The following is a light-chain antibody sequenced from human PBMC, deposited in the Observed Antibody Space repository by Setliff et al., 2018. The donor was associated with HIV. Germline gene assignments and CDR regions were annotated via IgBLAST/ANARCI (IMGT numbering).Light chain of an antibody. CDR2: EVT. Sequence: QSVLTQPASVSGSPGQSITISCTGTSSDVGSYSLVSWYQQHPGKAPKLIIYEVTKRPSGVSNRFSGSKSGNTASLTISGLQAEDEADYYCCSYAGSSTPDVFGTGTNVTVL. V-gene: IGLV2-23*02. CDR3: CSYAGSSTPDV. CDR1: SSDVGSYSL. J-gene: IGLJ1*01.